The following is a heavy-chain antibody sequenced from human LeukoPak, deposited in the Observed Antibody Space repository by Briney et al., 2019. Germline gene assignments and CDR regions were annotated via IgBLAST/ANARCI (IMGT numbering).Heavy chain of an antibody. CDR2: IYYSGST. CDR3: ARGGHYYDRSGYLHWFDP. Sequence: SETLSLTCTVSGGSISRYYWSWIRQPPGKGLEWIGYIYYSGSTNYNPSLKSRVTISVDTSKNQFSLKLSSVTAADTAVYYCARGGHYYDRSGYLHWFDPWGQGTLVTVSS. V-gene: IGHV4-59*01. J-gene: IGHJ5*02. D-gene: IGHD3-22*01. CDR1: GGSISRYY.